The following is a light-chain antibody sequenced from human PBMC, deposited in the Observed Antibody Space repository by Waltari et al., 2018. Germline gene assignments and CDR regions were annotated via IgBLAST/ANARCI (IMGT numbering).Light chain of an antibody. Sequence: EIVLTQSPVTLSLSPGERATLSCRASQSVDSYLAWYQQKRGQPPRLLIYDTSNRATGIPARFSGSGSGTDFTLTISSLQAEDVAVYYCQQYYSTPLTFGQGTKLEIK. J-gene: IGKJ2*01. CDR2: DTS. CDR3: QQYYSTPLT. CDR1: QSVDSY. V-gene: IGKV3-11*01.